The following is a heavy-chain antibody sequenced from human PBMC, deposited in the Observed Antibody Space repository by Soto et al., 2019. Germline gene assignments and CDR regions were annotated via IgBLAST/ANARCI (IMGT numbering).Heavy chain of an antibody. V-gene: IGHV1-69*04. CDR3: AREQKTRGDIVVVVAARSTTYYYMDV. J-gene: IGHJ6*03. CDR2: IIPILGIA. Sequence: ASVKVSCKASGGTFSSYTISWVRQAPGQGLEWMGRIIPILGIANYAQKFQGRVTITADKSTSTAYMELSSLRSEDTAVYYCAREQKTRGDIVVVVAARSTTYYYMDVWGKGTTVTVSS. CDR1: GGTFSSYT. D-gene: IGHD2-15*01.